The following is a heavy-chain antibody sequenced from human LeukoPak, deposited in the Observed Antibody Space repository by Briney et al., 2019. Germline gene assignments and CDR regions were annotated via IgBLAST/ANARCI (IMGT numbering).Heavy chain of an antibody. J-gene: IGHJ4*02. D-gene: IGHD6-13*01. V-gene: IGHV4-61*01. Sequence: PSETLSLTCTVSGGSVSSGSYYWSWIRQPPGKGLEWIGYIYYSGSTNYNPSLKSRVTISVDTSKNQFSQKLSSVTAADTAVYYCASYSSSWYYFDYWGQGTLVTVSS. CDR2: IYYSGST. CDR1: GGSVSSGSYY. CDR3: ASYSSSWYYFDY.